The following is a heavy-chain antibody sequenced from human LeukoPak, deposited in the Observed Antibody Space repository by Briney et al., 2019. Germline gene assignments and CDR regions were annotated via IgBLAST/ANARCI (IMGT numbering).Heavy chain of an antibody. CDR3: ARRRAGIVGGYFQH. Sequence: ETLSLTCAVYGGSFSGYYWSWIRQPPGKGLEWIGEINHSGSTNYNPSLKSRVTISVDTSKNQFSLKLSSVTAADTAVYYCARRRAGIVGGYFQHWGQGTLVTVSS. CDR1: GGSFSGYY. CDR2: INHSGST. V-gene: IGHV4-34*01. J-gene: IGHJ1*01. D-gene: IGHD1-26*01.